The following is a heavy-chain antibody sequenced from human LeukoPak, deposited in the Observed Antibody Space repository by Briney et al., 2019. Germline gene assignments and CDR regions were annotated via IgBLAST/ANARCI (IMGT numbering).Heavy chain of an antibody. CDR3: ASTGVAYAYYYYMDV. J-gene: IGHJ6*03. V-gene: IGHV4-61*02. CDR2: IYTSGST. Sequence: SETLSLTHTLSGLSISSGSDQYRWIRQPAGKGLEWIGRIYTSGSTNYNPSLKSRVTISVDTSKNQFSLKLSSVTAADTAVYCYASTGVAYAYYYYMDVWGKGTTVTVSS. CDR1: GLSISSGSDQ. D-gene: IGHD2-15*01.